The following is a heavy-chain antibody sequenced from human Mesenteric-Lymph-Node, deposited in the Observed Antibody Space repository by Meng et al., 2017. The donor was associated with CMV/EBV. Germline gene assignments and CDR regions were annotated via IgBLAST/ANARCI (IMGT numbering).Heavy chain of an antibody. CDR1: GYSFTNYW. J-gene: IGHJ4*02. CDR3: ARRDFDGNVDY. V-gene: IGHV5-10-1*01. CDR2: VDPSDSYA. Sequence: CKASGYSFTNYWVTWERQVPGKGLEWMGKVDPSDSYAPYSPSFQGHVTFSVDKSFTTAYLQWSSLRASDSAMYFCARRDFDGNVDYWGQGTLVTVSS. D-gene: IGHD4-23*01.